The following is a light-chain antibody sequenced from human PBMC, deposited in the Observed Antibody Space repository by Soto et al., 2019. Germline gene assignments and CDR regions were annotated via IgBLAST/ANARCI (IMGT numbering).Light chain of an antibody. Sequence: EVVMTQSPATLSVSPEERATLSCRASQSVSSNLAWYQQKPGQAPRLLIYGASTRATGIPARFSGSGSGTEFTLTISSLQSEDFAVYYCRQYNNWPPGTFGQGTKVDIK. V-gene: IGKV3-15*01. CDR2: GAS. J-gene: IGKJ1*01. CDR3: RQYNNWPPGT. CDR1: QSVSSN.